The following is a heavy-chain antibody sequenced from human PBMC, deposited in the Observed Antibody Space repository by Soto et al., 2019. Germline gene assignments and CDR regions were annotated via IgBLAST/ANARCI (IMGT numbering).Heavy chain of an antibody. CDR1: GFTFSNYA. CDR2: TSATGGST. J-gene: IGHJ4*02. V-gene: IGHV3-23*01. Sequence: EVQLLESGGGLVQPGGSLRLSFAASGFTFSNYAMSWVRQAPGKGLEWVSATSATGGSTFYAGSVKGRFTISRDNSKNTVYLQMNNLRAEDTAVFYCAKDGGYNYGNYFDSWGQGTLVTVSS. D-gene: IGHD5-18*01. CDR3: AKDGGYNYGNYFDS.